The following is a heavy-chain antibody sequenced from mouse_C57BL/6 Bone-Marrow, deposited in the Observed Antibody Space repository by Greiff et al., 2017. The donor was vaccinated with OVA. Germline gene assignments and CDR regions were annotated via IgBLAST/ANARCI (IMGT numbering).Heavy chain of an antibody. J-gene: IGHJ2*01. CDR1: GYTFTGYW. Sequence: QVQLQQSGAELMKPGASVKLSCKATGYTFTGYWIEWVKQRPGHGLEWIGEILPGSGSTNYTEKFKGKATFTADTSSNTTYMQLSSLTTEDSAIYYCARDPHLYYGSSYDYFDDWGQGTTLTVSA. CDR3: ARDPHLYYGSSYDYFDD. CDR2: ILPGSGST. V-gene: IGHV1-9*01. D-gene: IGHD1-1*01.